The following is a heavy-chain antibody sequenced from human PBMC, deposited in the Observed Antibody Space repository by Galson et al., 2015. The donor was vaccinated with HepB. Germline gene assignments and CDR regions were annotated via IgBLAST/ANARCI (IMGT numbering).Heavy chain of an antibody. J-gene: IGHJ3*02. CDR2: INSDGSST. D-gene: IGHD5-24*01. Sequence: SLRLSCAASGFTFSRYWMYWVRQAPGKGLVWVSRINSDGSSTRYADSVKGRFTISRDNAKNTLYLQMNSLRAEDTAVYYCVRVDGRDVYKLGPHDALDIWGQGTVVTVSS. CDR3: VRVDGRDVYKLGPHDALDI. CDR1: GFTFSRYW. V-gene: IGHV3-74*01.